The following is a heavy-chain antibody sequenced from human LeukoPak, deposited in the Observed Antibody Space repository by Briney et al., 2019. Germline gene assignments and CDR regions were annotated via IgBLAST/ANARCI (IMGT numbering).Heavy chain of an antibody. V-gene: IGHV3-64*01. D-gene: IGHD1-26*01. J-gene: IGHJ2*01. CDR3: ARGRQGAKTRYFDL. CDR2: ISSDGGST. CDR1: GIIYSNYA. Sequence: GGSLRLSCAASGIIYSNYAMHWVRQGPGKGLECISTISSDGGSTYYANSVKGRFTISRDNSKNTLYLQMGSLRAEDMAVYYCARGRQGAKTRYFDLWGRGTRVTVSS.